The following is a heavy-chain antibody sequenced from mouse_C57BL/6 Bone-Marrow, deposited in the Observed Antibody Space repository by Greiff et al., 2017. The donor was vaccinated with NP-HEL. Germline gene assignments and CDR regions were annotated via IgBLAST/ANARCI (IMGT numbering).Heavy chain of an antibody. CDR3: ARNYYGSSPWFAY. V-gene: IGHV8-12*01. CDR1: GFSLSTSGMG. CDR2: IYWDDDK. Sequence: QVTLKESGPGILQSSQTLSLTCSFSGFSLSTSGMGVSWIRQPSGKGLEWLAHIYWDDDKRYNPSLKSRLTISKDTSRNQVLLKITSVDTADTATYYCARNYYGSSPWFAYWGQGTLVTVSA. J-gene: IGHJ3*01. D-gene: IGHD1-1*01.